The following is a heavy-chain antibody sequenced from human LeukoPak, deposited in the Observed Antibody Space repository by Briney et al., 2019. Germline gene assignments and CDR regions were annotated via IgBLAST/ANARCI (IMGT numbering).Heavy chain of an antibody. CDR2: IRSKAFGGTP. J-gene: IGHJ5*02. Sequence: PGGSLRLSCSASGFTFDDYAVSWFRQAPGKGLEWVGFIRSKAFGGTPEYAASVRGRFTISRDDSKSIAYLQMNSLKTEDTAVYYCTRIWEMGFDPWGQGILVTVPS. V-gene: IGHV3-49*03. CDR3: TRIWEMGFDP. CDR1: GFTFDDYA. D-gene: IGHD5-24*01.